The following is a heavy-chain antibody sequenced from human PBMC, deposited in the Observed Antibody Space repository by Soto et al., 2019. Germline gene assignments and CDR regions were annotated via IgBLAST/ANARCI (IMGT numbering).Heavy chain of an antibody. Sequence: VASVKVSCKASGGTFSSYAISWVRQAPGQGLEWMGGIIPIFGTANYAQKFQGRVTITADESTSTAYMELSSLRSEDTAVYYCARDGCSTRCYKPRNWSDPWGQGTLVTVSS. J-gene: IGHJ5*02. D-gene: IGHD2-2*02. CDR3: ARDGCSTRCYKPRNWSDP. CDR1: GGTFSSYA. V-gene: IGHV1-69*13. CDR2: IIPIFGTA.